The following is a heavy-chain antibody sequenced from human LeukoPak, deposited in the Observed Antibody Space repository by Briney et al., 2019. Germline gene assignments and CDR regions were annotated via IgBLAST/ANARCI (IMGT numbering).Heavy chain of an antibody. Sequence: SETLSLTCTVSGGSISSYYWSWIRQPAGKGLEWIGRIYTSGSTNYNPSLKSRVTISVDKSKNQFSLQLSSVTDADTGVYYCAIGYGAGSFDYWGQGTLVTVSS. CDR2: IYTSGST. D-gene: IGHD3-10*01. CDR1: GGSISSYY. V-gene: IGHV4-4*07. CDR3: AIGYGAGSFDY. J-gene: IGHJ4*02.